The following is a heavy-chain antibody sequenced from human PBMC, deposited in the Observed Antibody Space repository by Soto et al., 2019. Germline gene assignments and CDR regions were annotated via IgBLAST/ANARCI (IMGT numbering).Heavy chain of an antibody. V-gene: IGHV1-24*01. Sequence: QVQLVQSGAEVKKPGASVKVSCKVSGYTLTELSMHWVRQAPGKGLEWMGGFDPEDGETIYAQKFQGRVTMTEDTTXXTAHRERSSMKTEETAVYECETGGVRRPYYVGMDVWGQGTTVTASS. CDR1: GYTLTELS. CDR3: ETGGVRRPYYVGMDV. D-gene: IGHD1-1*01. CDR2: FDPEDGET. J-gene: IGHJ6*01.